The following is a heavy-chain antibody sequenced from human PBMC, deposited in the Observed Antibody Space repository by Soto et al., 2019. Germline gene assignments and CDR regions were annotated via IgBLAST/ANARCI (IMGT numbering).Heavy chain of an antibody. J-gene: IGHJ4*02. D-gene: IGHD1-26*01. CDR1: GGTFSSYA. CDR2: IIPIFGTA. Sequence: QVQLVQSGAEVKKPGSSVKVSCKASGGTFSSYAISWVRQAPGQGLEWMGGIIPIFGTANYAQKFQGRVTLTADESTSTADKELSSLRSEDTAVYYCASARSAYLDPFGYWGQGTLVNVSS. V-gene: IGHV1-69*01. CDR3: ASARSAYLDPFGY.